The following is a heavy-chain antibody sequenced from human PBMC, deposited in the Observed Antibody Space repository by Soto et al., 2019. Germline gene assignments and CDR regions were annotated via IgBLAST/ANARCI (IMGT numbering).Heavy chain of an antibody. V-gene: IGHV1-8*01. CDR3: ARRLGYCTNGVCYTNDYYYYMDV. CDR1: GYTFTSYD. J-gene: IGHJ6*03. CDR2: MNPNSGNT. Sequence: ASVKVSCKASGYTFTSYDINWVRQATGQGLEWMGWMNPNSGNTGYAQKFQGRVTMTRNTSISTAYMELSSLRSEDTAVYYCARRLGYCTNGVCYTNDYYYYMDVWGKGTTVTVSS. D-gene: IGHD2-8*01.